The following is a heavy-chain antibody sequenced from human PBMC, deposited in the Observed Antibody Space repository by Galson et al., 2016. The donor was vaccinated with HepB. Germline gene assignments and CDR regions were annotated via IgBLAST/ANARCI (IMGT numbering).Heavy chain of an antibody. Sequence: SLRLSCAASGFTFSDYAMSWVRQAPGKGLEWVSSISYSGGTRYYADFVKGRLTISRDNSKNTLFLQLNSLRAEDTAVYYCVKEGQLLAPHEFDSWGQGTLVTVSS. CDR2: ISYSGGTR. CDR1: GFTFSDYA. V-gene: IGHV3-23*01. J-gene: IGHJ4*02. D-gene: IGHD3-10*01. CDR3: VKEGQLLAPHEFDS.